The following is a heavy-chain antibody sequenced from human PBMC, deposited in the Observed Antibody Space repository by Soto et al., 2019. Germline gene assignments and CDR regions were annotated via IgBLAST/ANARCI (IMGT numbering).Heavy chain of an antibody. CDR1: GGSISSGDYY. CDR2: IYYSGST. V-gene: IGHV4-30-4*01. Sequence: SETLSLTCTVSGGSISSGDYYWSWIRQPPGKGLEWIGYIYYSGSTYYNPSLKSRVTISVDTSKNQFSLKLSSVTAADTAVYYCARENMQWELLRDYYYYYGMDVWGQGTTVTVSS. J-gene: IGHJ6*02. CDR3: ARENMQWELLRDYYYYYGMDV. D-gene: IGHD1-26*01.